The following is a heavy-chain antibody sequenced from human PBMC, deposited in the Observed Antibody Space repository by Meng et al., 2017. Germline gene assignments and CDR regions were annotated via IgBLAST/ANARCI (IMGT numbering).Heavy chain of an antibody. CDR1: GGTFRSYA. CDR2: INPNSGGT. J-gene: IGHJ4*02. V-gene: IGHV1-2*06. D-gene: IGHD3-10*01. Sequence: QVKLCGVGAKVKMAGSSVQASCKGSGGTFRSYAISWVRQAPGQGLEWMGRINPNSGGTNYAQKFQGRVTMTRDTSISTAYMELSRLRSDDTAVYYCARDRGVSFYFDYWGQGTLVTVSS. CDR3: ARDRGVSFYFDY.